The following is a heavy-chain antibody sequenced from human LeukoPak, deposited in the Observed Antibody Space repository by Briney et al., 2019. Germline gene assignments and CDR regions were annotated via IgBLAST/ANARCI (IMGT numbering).Heavy chain of an antibody. J-gene: IGHJ3*02. Sequence: TSETLSLTCAVSGVSISGSYYYWGWIRQPPGKGLEWIGEINHSGSTNYNPSLKSRVTISVDTSKNQFSLKLSSVTAADTAVYYCARDSRRPPRTGPYYAFDIWGQGTMVTVSS. CDR1: GVSISGSYYY. V-gene: IGHV4-39*07. D-gene: IGHD2-21*01. CDR3: ARDSRRPPRTGPYYAFDI. CDR2: INHSGST.